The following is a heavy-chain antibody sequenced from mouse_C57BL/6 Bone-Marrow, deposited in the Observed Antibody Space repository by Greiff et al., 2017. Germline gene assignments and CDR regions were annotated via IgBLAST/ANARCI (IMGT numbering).Heavy chain of an antibody. J-gene: IGHJ2*01. V-gene: IGHV5-4*01. CDR3: AIGDYYGPGFYFDY. CDR2: ISDGGSYT. D-gene: IGHD1-2*01. CDR1: GFTFSSYA. Sequence: EVQRVESGGGLVKPGGSLKLSCAASGFTFSSYAMSWVRQTPEKRLEWVATISDGGSYTYYPDNVKGRFTISRDNAKNNLYLQMSHLKSEDTAMYYCAIGDYYGPGFYFDYWGQGTTLTVSS.